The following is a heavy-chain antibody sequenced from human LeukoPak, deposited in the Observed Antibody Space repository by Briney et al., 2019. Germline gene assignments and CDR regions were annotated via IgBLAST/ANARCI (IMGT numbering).Heavy chain of an antibody. CDR2: ISGSGGSI. CDR3: AKDEAGGDGYCSSTSCYVDY. J-gene: IGHJ4*02. V-gene: IGHV3-23*01. D-gene: IGHD2-2*03. CDR1: GFTFSSYA. Sequence: GGSLRLSCAASGFTFSSYAMSWVRQAPGKGLEWVSAISGSGGSIYYADSVKGRFTISRDNSKNTLYLQMNSLRAEDMAVYYCAKDEAGGDGYCSSTSCYVDYWGQGTLVTVSS.